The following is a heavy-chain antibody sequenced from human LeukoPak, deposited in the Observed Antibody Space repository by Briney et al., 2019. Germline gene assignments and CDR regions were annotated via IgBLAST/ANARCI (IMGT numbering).Heavy chain of an antibody. CDR1: GFTFSSYS. D-gene: IGHD2-15*01. CDR2: IYSGGST. CDR3: AKDGYCSGGSCYSRGGYYFDY. Sequence: PGGSLRLSCAASGFTFSSYSMNWVRQAPGKGLEWVSVIYSGGSTYYADSVKGRFTISRDNSKNTLYLQMNSLRAEDTAVYYCAKDGYCSGGSCYSRGGYYFDYWGQGTLVTVSS. V-gene: IGHV3-53*01. J-gene: IGHJ4*02.